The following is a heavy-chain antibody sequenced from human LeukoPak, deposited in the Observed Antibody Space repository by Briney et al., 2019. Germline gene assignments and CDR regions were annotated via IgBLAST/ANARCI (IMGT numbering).Heavy chain of an antibody. CDR2: IYYSGST. D-gene: IGHD5-18*01. V-gene: IGHV4-59*01. CDR1: GGSISSYY. Sequence: PSETLSLTCTVSGGSISSYYWSWIRQPPGKGLEWIGYIYYSGSTNYNPSLKSRVTISVDTSKNQFSLKLSSVTAADTAVYYCARVVYSYGSSFDYWGQGTLVTFSS. CDR3: ARVVYSYGSSFDY. J-gene: IGHJ4*02.